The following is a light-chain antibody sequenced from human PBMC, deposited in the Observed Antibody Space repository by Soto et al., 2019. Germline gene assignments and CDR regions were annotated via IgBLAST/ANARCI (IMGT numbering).Light chain of an antibody. J-gene: IGKJ5*01. CDR2: DAS. CDR3: HQRTNWPIT. V-gene: IGKV3-11*01. CDR1: QSVSSN. Sequence: EIVMTQSPATLSVSPGERATLSCRASQSVSSNLAWYQQKPGQAPRPLIYDASNRATGIPARFSGSGSGTDFTLTISSLEPEDFAVYYCHQRTNWPITFGQGTRLEIK.